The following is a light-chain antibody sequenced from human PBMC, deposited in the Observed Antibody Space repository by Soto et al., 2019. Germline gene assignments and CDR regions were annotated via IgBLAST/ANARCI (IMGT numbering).Light chain of an antibody. J-gene: IGKJ1*01. CDR1: HSVSSSY. CDR3: QQYNNWWP. V-gene: IGKV3D-15*01. CDR2: GAS. Sequence: EIGLKQSPATLSLSQGARATLSCRASHSVSSSYLAWYQQNPGLAPRILIYGASSRATGIQVRFSSSGSGTEFTLTISRLQSEEFAVDYCQQYNNWWPVGHGTKVEIK.